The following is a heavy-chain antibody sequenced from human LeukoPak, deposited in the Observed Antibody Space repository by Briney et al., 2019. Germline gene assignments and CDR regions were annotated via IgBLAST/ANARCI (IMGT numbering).Heavy chain of an antibody. CDR3: ARGGDYGDYLDY. D-gene: IGHD4-17*01. CDR1: GYTFTDYY. Sequence: ASVKVSCKASGYTFTDYYMHWVRQAPGQGLEWMGWISAYNGNTNYAQKLQGRVTMTTDTSTSTAYMELRSLRSDDTAVYYCARGGDYGDYLDYWGQGTLVTVSS. V-gene: IGHV1-18*04. CDR2: ISAYNGNT. J-gene: IGHJ4*02.